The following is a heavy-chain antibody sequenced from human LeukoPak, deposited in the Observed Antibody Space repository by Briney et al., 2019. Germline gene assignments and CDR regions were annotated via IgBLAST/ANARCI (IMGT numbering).Heavy chain of an antibody. CDR1: GGSISSYY. J-gene: IGHJ6*02. CDR2: IYTSGST. Sequence: SETLSLTCIVSGGSISSYYWSWIRQPAGKGLEWIGRIYTSGSTNYNPSLKSRVTMSVDTSKNQFSLKLSSVTAADTAVYYCARDISDMVRGVSYYYYGMDVWGQGPTVTVSS. CDR3: ARDISDMVRGVSYYYYGMDV. D-gene: IGHD3-10*01. V-gene: IGHV4-4*07.